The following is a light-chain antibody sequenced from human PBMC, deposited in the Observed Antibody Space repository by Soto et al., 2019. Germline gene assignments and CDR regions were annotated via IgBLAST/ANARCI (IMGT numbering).Light chain of an antibody. CDR1: QTISNW. Sequence: DIQMTQSPSTLSASVGDRVTITCRASQTISNWLAWYQQKPGKAPKLLIYDASNLEGGVPSRFSGSGSGTQITLTLSILQPDDFATYYCQQYYSYWTFGQGTKVEIK. CDR2: DAS. CDR3: QQYYSYWT. J-gene: IGKJ1*01. V-gene: IGKV1-5*01.